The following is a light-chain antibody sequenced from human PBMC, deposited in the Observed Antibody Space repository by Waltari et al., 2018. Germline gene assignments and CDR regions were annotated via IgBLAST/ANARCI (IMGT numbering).Light chain of an antibody. J-gene: IGKJ1*01. CDR1: QSVGRT. V-gene: IGKV3-20*01. CDR2: GAS. CDR3: QHYLRIPVS. Sequence: EIVLTQSPGTLSLSPGERATLSCRASQSVGRTLAWYQQRPGQAPRLLIYGASSRAADIPDRFAGSGSGTDFSLTINRLEPEDFAVYYCQHYLRIPVSFGQGTKVEIK.